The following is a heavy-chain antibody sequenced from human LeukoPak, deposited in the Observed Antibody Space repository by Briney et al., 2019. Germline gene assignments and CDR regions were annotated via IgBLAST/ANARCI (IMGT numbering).Heavy chain of an antibody. J-gene: IGHJ4*02. V-gene: IGHV3-53*01. CDR1: GFTFSSNY. CDR3: ARDRVGATTNFDY. Sequence: GGSLRLSCAASGFTFSSNYMSWVRQAPGKGLEWVSVIYSGGNTYYADSVKGRFTISRDNSKNTLYLQMNSLRAEDTAVYYCARDRVGATTNFDYWGQGTLVTVSS. D-gene: IGHD1-26*01. CDR2: IYSGGNT.